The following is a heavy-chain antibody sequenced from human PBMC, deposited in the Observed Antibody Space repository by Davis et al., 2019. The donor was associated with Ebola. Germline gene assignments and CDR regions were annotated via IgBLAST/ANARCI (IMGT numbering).Heavy chain of an antibody. V-gene: IGHV1-18*01. CDR2: ISAYNGNT. CDR3: ARDPRIQLWLLAPVFDY. D-gene: IGHD5-18*01. J-gene: IGHJ4*02. Sequence: ASVKVSCKASGYTFTNYGISWVRQAPGQGLEWMGWISAYNGNTNYAQKLQGRVTMTTDTSTSTAYMELRSLRSDDTAVCYCARDPRIQLWLLAPVFDYWGQGTLVTVSS. CDR1: GYTFTNYG.